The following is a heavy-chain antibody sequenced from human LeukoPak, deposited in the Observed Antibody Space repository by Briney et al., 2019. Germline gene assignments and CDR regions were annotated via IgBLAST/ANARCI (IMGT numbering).Heavy chain of an antibody. CDR2: ISAYSGNT. Sequence: ASVKVSCKASGYTFTSYGISWVRQAPGQGLEWMGWISAYSGNTNYAQKLQGRVTMTTDTSTSTAYMELRSLRSEDTAVYCCARAAQRYYYDSSGYYFLNYWGQGTLVTVSS. J-gene: IGHJ4*02. V-gene: IGHV1-18*01. D-gene: IGHD3-22*01. CDR1: GYTFTSYG. CDR3: ARAAQRYYYDSSGYYFLNY.